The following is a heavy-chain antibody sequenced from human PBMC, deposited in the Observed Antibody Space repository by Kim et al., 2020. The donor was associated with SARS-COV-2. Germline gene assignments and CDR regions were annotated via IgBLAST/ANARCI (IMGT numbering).Heavy chain of an antibody. D-gene: IGHD6-13*01. CDR1: GDSVSSNSAA. CDR3: ARLEEQPGGNWFDP. V-gene: IGHV6-1*01. Sequence: SQTLSLTCAISGDSVSSNSAAWNWIRQSPSRGLEWLGRTYYRSKWYNDYAVSVKSRITINPDTSKNQFSLQLNSGTPEDTAVYYCARLEEQPGGNWFDPWGQGTLVTVSS. J-gene: IGHJ5*02. CDR2: TYYRSKWYN.